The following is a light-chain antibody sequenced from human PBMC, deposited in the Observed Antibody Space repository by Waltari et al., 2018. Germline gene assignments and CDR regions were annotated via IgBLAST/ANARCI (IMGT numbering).Light chain of an antibody. J-gene: IGLJ1*01. CDR2: QDN. Sequence: SYALTQPPSVSVSPGQTASITCSGDKLGEKYACWYQQKPGQSPGLGIYQDNKRPSGIPERFSGSNSGHTATLTISGTQAMDEADYYCQAWDNSLVVFGTGTAVTVL. CDR3: QAWDNSLVV. CDR1: KLGEKY. V-gene: IGLV3-1*01.